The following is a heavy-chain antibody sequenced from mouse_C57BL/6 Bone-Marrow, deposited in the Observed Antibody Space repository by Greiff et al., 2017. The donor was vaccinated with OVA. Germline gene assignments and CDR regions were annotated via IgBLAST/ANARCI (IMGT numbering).Heavy chain of an antibody. CDR1: GFTFSDFY. D-gene: IGHD2-14*01. J-gene: IGHJ2*01. CDR2: SRNKANDYTT. Sequence: EVKLVESGGGLVQSGRSLRLSCATSGFTFSDFYMEWVRQAPGKGLEWIAASRNKANDYTTEYSASVKGRFIVSRDTSQSILYLQMNSLRAEDTAIYYCARDAWGTPGYFDYWGQGTTLTVSS. V-gene: IGHV7-1*01. CDR3: ARDAWGTPGYFDY.